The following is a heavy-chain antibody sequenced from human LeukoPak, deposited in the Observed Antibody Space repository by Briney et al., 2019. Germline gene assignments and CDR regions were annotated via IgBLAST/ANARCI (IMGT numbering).Heavy chain of an antibody. CDR2: NYSGATN. D-gene: IGHD4-23*01. CDR1: GFTLSSNY. CDR3: ARRHLVTGDFAYFAL. Sequence: GWCLRLSCAASGFTLSSNYMNWVRQAPGKRLEWVSMNYSGATNYYPAPVKGRFTIPRDNSKNTLYLQMNSLRAEDTAVYYCARRHLVTGDFAYFALWGRGTLVTVSS. V-gene: IGHV3-53*01. J-gene: IGHJ2*01.